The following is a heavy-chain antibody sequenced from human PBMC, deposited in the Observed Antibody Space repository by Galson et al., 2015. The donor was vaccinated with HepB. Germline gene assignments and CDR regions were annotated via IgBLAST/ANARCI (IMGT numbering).Heavy chain of an antibody. Sequence: SLRLSCAASGFTFRDYALHWVRQAPGKGLEYVSVISSNGDVTYYADSVKGRFTISRDNSKNTLYLQMSSLRTEDTAVYYCVKTLGYSSNWYFDYWGQGTLVTVSS. V-gene: IGHV3-64D*06. CDR3: VKTLGYSSNWYFDY. J-gene: IGHJ4*02. CDR2: ISSNGDVT. D-gene: IGHD6-13*01. CDR1: GFTFRDYA.